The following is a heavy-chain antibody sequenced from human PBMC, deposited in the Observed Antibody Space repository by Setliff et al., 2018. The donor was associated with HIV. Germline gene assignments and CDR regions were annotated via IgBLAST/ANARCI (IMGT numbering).Heavy chain of an antibody. Sequence: PGGSLRLSCAASGFTFSSSWMSWVRQAPGKGLEWVANIKEDGSEKYFVDSVKGRFTISRDNANNLVYLQMNSLRVEDTAVYFCARWGSGSYERVFDYWGRGMLVTVSS. V-gene: IGHV3-7*01. J-gene: IGHJ4*02. CDR2: IKEDGSEK. CDR1: GFTFSSSW. CDR3: ARWGSGSYERVFDY. D-gene: IGHD1-26*01.